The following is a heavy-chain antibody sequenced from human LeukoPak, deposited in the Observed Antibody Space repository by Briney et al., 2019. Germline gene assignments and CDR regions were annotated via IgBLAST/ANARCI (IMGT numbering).Heavy chain of an antibody. Sequence: PSETLSLTCTVSGGSIISTNYYWGWIRQPPGKGLEWIGSLYYSGSTHYNPSLKSRLTISVDTSKNQWSLKPRSVTAADTAIYYCSGQQLALSPWGYFDYWGLGTLVTVSS. CDR2: LYYSGST. CDR1: GGSIISTNYY. V-gene: IGHV4-39*01. J-gene: IGHJ4*02. D-gene: IGHD6-13*01. CDR3: SGQQLALSPWGYFDY.